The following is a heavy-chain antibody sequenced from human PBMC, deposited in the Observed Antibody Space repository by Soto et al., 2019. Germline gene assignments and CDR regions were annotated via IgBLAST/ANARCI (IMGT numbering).Heavy chain of an antibody. CDR3: VKAVSLRTIFGVPH. V-gene: IGHV3-23*01. CDR1: GFTFSSYA. Sequence: PGGSLRLSCAASGFTFSSYAMSWVRKAPGKVLEWVSAISGSGGSTYYADSVKGRFTISRDNSKNTLYLQMDSLRAEDTAVYYCVKAVSLRTIFGVPHWGQGTTITVS. CDR2: ISGSGGST. J-gene: IGHJ6*02. D-gene: IGHD3-3*01.